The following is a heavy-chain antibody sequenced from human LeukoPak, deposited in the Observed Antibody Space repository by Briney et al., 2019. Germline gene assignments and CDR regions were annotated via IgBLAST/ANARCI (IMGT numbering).Heavy chain of an antibody. J-gene: IGHJ3*02. CDR1: GFTFGDYA. V-gene: IGHV3-43*02. Sequence: PGGSLRLSCAASGFTFGDYAMHWVRQAPGKGLEWVSLISGDGGRTHYADSAKGRFTISRDNSKNSLYLQMNSLRTEDTAFYYCAKAYYDYVWGSYRYFCAFDIWGQGTMVTVSS. CDR3: AKAYYDYVWGSYRYFCAFDI. D-gene: IGHD3-16*02. CDR2: ISGDGGRT.